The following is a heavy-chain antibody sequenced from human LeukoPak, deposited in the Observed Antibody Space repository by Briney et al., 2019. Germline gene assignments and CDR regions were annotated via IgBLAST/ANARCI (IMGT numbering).Heavy chain of an antibody. D-gene: IGHD5-24*01. CDR2: IYNSGST. Sequence: PPETPSLTCTVSGGSISSYYWSWIWQPPGKGLEWIGYIYNSGSTKYNPSLKSRVTISVDTSKNQISLKLSSVTAADTAVYYCARGARAGYNLEPFDIWGQSTLVTVSS. V-gene: IGHV4-59*08. J-gene: IGHJ4*02. CDR3: ARGARAGYNLEPFDI. CDR1: GGSISSYY.